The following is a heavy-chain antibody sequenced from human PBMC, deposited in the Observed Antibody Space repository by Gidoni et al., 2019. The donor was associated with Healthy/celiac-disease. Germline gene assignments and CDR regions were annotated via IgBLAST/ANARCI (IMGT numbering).Heavy chain of an antibody. CDR2: IIPIFGTA. CDR1: GGTFSSYA. CDR3: ARETIQSSGYYGRYFDY. V-gene: IGHV1-69*06. D-gene: IGHD3-22*01. J-gene: IGHJ4*02. Sequence: QVQLVQSGAEVTKPGSSVQVSCKASGGTFSSYAISWVRQAPGQGLEWMGGIIPIFGTANYAQKFQGRVTITADKSTSTAYMELSSLRSEDTAVYYCARETIQSSGYYGRYFDYWGQGTLVTVSS.